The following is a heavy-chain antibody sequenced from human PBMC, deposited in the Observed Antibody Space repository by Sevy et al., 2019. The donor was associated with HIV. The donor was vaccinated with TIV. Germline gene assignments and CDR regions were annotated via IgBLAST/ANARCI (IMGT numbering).Heavy chain of an antibody. CDR3: ARDKGQGWFDP. CDR1: GFSFSWYW. J-gene: IGHJ5*02. V-gene: IGHV3-7*01. CDR2: IKQDGSEK. Sequence: GGSLRLSCAASGFSFSWYWMSWVRQTPEKGLEWVANIKQDGSEKNYVDSVKGRFTISRDNAKNSLSLQMNSLRAGDTAMYYCARDKGQGWFDPWGQGTLVTVSS.